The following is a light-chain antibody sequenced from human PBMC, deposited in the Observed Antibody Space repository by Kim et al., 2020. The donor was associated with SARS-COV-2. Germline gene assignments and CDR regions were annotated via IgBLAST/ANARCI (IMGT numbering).Light chain of an antibody. Sequence: ATVKTASLSCGGDNIGTKNVHWYQQKPGQAPILVIYDDNYRPSGIPERFSGSNSGNTATLTITRVEAGDEADYYCQVWDSRSDHRVFGGGTQLTVL. J-gene: IGLJ3*02. CDR2: DDN. CDR1: NIGTKN. CDR3: QVWDSRSDHRV. V-gene: IGLV3-21*01.